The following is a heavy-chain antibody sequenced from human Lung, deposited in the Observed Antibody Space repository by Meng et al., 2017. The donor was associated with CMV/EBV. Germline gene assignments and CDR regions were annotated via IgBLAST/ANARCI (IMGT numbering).Heavy chain of an antibody. V-gene: IGHV3-23*01. CDR1: GFTFSNYA. CDR3: GRSNHFDY. J-gene: IGHJ4*02. CDR2: ISQSGDAT. D-gene: IGHD1-14*01. Sequence: EVQLLESXXXXVQXXGSLRLPCAASGFTFSNYAMNWVRQAPGKGLEWVSTISQSGDATSYADSVQGRFTISRDNSKNTLFLQMNSLRADDTAVYYCGRSNHFDYWGQGTLVTVSS.